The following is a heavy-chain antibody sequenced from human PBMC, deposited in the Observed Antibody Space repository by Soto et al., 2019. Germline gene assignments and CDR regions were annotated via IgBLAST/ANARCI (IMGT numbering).Heavy chain of an antibody. CDR2: IYYSGST. CDR3: ARVAMVRGVMGYFDY. CDR1: GGSISSYY. V-gene: IGHV4-59*01. Sequence: SETLSLTCTVSGGSISSYYWSWIRQPPGKGLEWIGYIYYSGSTNYNPSLKSRVTISVDTSKNQFSLKLSSVTAADTAVYCCARVAMVRGVMGYFDYWGQGTLVTVSS. D-gene: IGHD3-10*01. J-gene: IGHJ4*02.